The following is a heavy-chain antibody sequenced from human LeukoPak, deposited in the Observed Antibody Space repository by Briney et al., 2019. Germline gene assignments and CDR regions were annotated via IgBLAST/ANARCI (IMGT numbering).Heavy chain of an antibody. CDR2: ISWNSGSI. J-gene: IGHJ4*02. Sequence: PGRSLRLSCAASGFTFDDYAMHWVRQAPGKGLEWVSGISWNSGSIGYADSVKGRFTISRDNAKNSLYLQMNSLRAEDTALYYCAKDKDYYGSGIDYWGQGTLVTVSS. CDR3: AKDKDYYGSGIDY. CDR1: GFTFDDYA. D-gene: IGHD3-10*01. V-gene: IGHV3-9*01.